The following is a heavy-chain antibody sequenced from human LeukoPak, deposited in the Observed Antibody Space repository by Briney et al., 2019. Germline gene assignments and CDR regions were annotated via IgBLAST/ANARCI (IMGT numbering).Heavy chain of an antibody. J-gene: IGHJ4*02. Sequence: GGSLRLSCAASGFTFDDYAMHWVRQAPGKGLEWVSGISWNSGSIGYADSVMGRFTISRDNAKNSLYLQMNSLRAEDTALYYCAKDMGRVQLWFGLDYWGQGTLVTVSS. CDR3: AKDMGRVQLWFGLDY. CDR1: GFTFDDYA. D-gene: IGHD5-18*01. V-gene: IGHV3-9*01. CDR2: ISWNSGSI.